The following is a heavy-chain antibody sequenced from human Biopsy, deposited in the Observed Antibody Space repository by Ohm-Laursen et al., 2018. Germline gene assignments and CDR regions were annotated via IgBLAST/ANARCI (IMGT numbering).Heavy chain of an antibody. CDR1: GGTFSNYA. J-gene: IGHJ4*02. D-gene: IGHD3-3*01. CDR3: ATPFQYYDSWGGYPPFDH. V-gene: IGHV1-69*10. CDR2: VIAVSGLV. Sequence: ASVKVSCKASGGTFSNYAISWVRQAPGEGLEWMGGVIAVSGLVNYAPKFQGRVSITADKSTTTAYMELSNLKSEDTAVYYCATPFQYYDSWGGYPPFDHWGQGTLVTVSS.